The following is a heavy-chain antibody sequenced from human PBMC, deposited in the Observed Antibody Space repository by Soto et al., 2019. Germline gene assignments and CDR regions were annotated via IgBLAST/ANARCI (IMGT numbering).Heavy chain of an antibody. CDR1: GFTFSSYA. Sequence: GGSLRLSCAASGFTFSSYAMKGVRQAAGKGLEWVSLIGESGTPTYYADSVKGRFTISRDNSGNTLFLEMYSLRAEDTAVYYCARYIPGVRYYGMDVWGQGTTVTVSS. CDR2: IGESGTPT. J-gene: IGHJ6*02. CDR3: ARYIPGVRYYGMDV. D-gene: IGHD2-2*01. V-gene: IGHV3-23*01.